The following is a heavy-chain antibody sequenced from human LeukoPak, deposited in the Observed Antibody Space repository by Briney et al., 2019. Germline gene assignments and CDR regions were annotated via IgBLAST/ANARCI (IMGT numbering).Heavy chain of an antibody. Sequence: GESLKISCKGSGYSFTSYWIGWVGPIPGKGLEWMGIIYPGDSDTRYSPSFQGQVTISADKSISTAYLQWSSLKASDTAMYYCARLTTVTPILFDYWGQGTLVTVSS. J-gene: IGHJ4*02. CDR3: ARLTTVTPILFDY. V-gene: IGHV5-51*01. CDR1: GYSFTSYW. CDR2: IYPGDSDT. D-gene: IGHD4-17*01.